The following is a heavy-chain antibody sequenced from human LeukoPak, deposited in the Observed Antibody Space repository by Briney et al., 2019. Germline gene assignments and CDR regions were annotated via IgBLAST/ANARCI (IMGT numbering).Heavy chain of an antibody. J-gene: IGHJ4*02. CDR2: ISSSSSTI. CDR3: ASRGVPDY. V-gene: IGHV3-48*01. Sequence: GGSLRLSCAASGFTFSSYSMNWVRQAPGKGLEWVSYISSSSSTIYYADSVKGRFTISRDNAKNSLYLQMNSLRAEDTAVYYCASRGVPDYWGQGTLVTVSS. CDR1: GFTFSSYS.